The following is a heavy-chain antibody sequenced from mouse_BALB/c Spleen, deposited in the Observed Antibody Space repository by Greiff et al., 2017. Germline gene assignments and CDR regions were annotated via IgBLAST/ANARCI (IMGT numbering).Heavy chain of an antibody. Sequence: DVMLVESGGGLVQPGGSRKLSCAASGFTFSSFGMHWVRQAPEKGLEWVAYISSGSSTIYYADTVKGRFTISRDNPKNTLFLQMTSLRSEDTAMYYCAMVYDYYAMDYWGQGTSVTVSS. CDR1: GFTFSSFG. D-gene: IGHD2-3*01. CDR2: ISSGSSTI. CDR3: AMVYDYYAMDY. V-gene: IGHV5-17*02. J-gene: IGHJ4*01.